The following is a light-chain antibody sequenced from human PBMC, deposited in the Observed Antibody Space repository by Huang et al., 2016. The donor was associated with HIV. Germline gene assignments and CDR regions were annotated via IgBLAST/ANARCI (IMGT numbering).Light chain of an antibody. J-gene: IGKJ1*01. V-gene: IGKV3-15*01. Sequence: EIVMTQSPATLFVSPGERATLSCRASQSVSSNLAWYQQKRGQAPRLLIYGASTRATGIPARFSGSGSGTEFTLTISSLQSEDFAVYYCQQYNNWPPKTFGQGTKVEIK. CDR2: GAS. CDR3: QQYNNWPPKT. CDR1: QSVSSN.